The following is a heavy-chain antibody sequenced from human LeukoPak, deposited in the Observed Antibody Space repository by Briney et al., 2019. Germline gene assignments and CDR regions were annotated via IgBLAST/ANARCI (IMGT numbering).Heavy chain of an antibody. V-gene: IGHV5-51*01. CDR2: INPSDSDT. CDR3: VRYSGGYADS. Sequence: GESLKISCKGSGNSFTSYWIGWVRQMPGKGLEWMGVINPSDSDTRYSPSFQGQVTISADKSISTAYLQWSSLKASDTAMYHCVRYSGGYADSWGQGTLVTVSS. J-gene: IGHJ4*02. D-gene: IGHD6-19*01. CDR1: GNSFTSYW.